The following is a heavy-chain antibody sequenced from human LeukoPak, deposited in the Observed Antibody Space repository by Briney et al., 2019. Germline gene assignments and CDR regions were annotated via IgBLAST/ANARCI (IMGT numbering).Heavy chain of an antibody. CDR2: ISGSGAST. J-gene: IGHJ4*02. D-gene: IGHD1-26*01. CDR1: GFTFSSYA. Sequence: GRSLRLSCAASGFTFSSYAMSWVRQAPGKGLEWISGISGSGASTYYADSVTGRFTISRDNSRNTLYLQMNSLRGDDTAVYYCAKDVGKWESLHFFDYWGQGTLVTVSS. CDR3: AKDVGKWESLHFFDY. V-gene: IGHV3-23*01.